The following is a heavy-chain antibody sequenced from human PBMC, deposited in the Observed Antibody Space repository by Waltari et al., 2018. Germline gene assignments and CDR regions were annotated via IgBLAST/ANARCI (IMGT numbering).Heavy chain of an antibody. CDR2: IYYSGST. CDR3: ARHGPDASGSYYLRYYGMDV. Sequence: QLQLQESGPGLVKPSETLSLSCTVSGGSISSSSYYWGWIRQPPGRGLEWIGSIYYSGSTYYNPSLKSRVTISVDTSKNQFSLKLSSVTAADTAVYYCARHGPDASGSYYLRYYGMDVWGQGTTVTVSS. J-gene: IGHJ6*02. D-gene: IGHD1-26*01. V-gene: IGHV4-39*01. CDR1: GGSISSSSYY.